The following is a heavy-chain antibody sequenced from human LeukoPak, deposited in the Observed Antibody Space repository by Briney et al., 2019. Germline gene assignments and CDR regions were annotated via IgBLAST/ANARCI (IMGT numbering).Heavy chain of an antibody. Sequence: SETLSLTCTVSGYSISSNHWSWIRQPPGKGLEWIGYISYSGSTSYNPSLKSRVTISVDTSKNQFSLKLSSVTAADTAVYYCARVGRGDHTWGSYSCDHWGQGTLVTVSS. CDR2: ISYSGST. CDR3: ARVGRGDHTWGSYSCDH. V-gene: IGHV4-59*01. D-gene: IGHD3-16*01. CDR1: GYSISSNH. J-gene: IGHJ4*02.